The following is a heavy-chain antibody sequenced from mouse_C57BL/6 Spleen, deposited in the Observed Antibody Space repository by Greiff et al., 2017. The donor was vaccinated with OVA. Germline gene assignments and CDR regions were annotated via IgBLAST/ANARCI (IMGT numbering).Heavy chain of an antibody. CDR3: ASNDGKSDWCAY. CDR1: GYTFTSYW. J-gene: IGHJ3*01. D-gene: IGHD2-12*01. Sequence: VQLQQPGAELVRPGSSVKLSCKASGYTFTSYWMHWVKQRPIQGLEWIGNIDPSDSETHYNQKFKDKATLTVDKSSSTAYMQLSSLTSEDSAVYYGASNDGKSDWCAYGGQGTLVTVSA. CDR2: IDPSDSET. V-gene: IGHV1-52*01.